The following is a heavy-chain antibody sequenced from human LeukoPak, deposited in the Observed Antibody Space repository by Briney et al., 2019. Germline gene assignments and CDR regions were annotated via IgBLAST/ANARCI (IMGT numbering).Heavy chain of an antibody. D-gene: IGHD2-2*02. V-gene: IGHV4-4*02. CDR1: GGSICISNW. J-gene: IGHJ5*02. Sequence: SGTLSLTRAVSGGSICISNWWSWVRQRPGTGLEWIGVIYHSGRTDYNPSLNSRVNISADKSQTQFSLKLSSVTAADTAVYYCARMGGYLYCSSTSCYRFDPWGQGTLVTVSS. CDR3: ARMGGYLYCSSTSCYRFDP. CDR2: IYHSGRT.